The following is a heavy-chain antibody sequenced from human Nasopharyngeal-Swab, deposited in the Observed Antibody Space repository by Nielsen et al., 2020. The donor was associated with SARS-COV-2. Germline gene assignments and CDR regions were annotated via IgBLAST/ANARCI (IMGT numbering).Heavy chain of an antibody. Sequence: GESLKISCVVSGFSFGTNAMTWVRQAPGKGLEWVSAIGGDGNTHYADSVKGRFTISRDTSKNTLYLQMDGLSAEDTAIYYCAKDIFGWTFDIWGQGTMVTVSS. CDR1: GFSFGTNA. D-gene: IGHD2-21*01. CDR3: AKDIFGWTFDI. V-gene: IGHV3-23*01. CDR2: IGGDGNT. J-gene: IGHJ3*02.